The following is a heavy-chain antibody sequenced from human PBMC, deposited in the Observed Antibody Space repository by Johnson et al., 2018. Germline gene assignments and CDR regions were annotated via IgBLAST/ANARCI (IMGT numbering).Heavy chain of an antibody. CDR2: IYSGGDT. D-gene: IGHD6-13*01. V-gene: IGHV3-66*02. Sequence: EVQLVESGGGLVQPGGSLRLSCAASGFNVSSNYMSWVRQAPGKGLEWVSVIYSGGDTAYADSVKGRFTISRDTSKNTLCLQMNTLRHEDTALYYCASPRYGRSWYLFTQPHAFDIWGQGTMVTVSS. CDR1: GFNVSSNY. J-gene: IGHJ3*02. CDR3: ASPRYGRSWYLFTQPHAFDI.